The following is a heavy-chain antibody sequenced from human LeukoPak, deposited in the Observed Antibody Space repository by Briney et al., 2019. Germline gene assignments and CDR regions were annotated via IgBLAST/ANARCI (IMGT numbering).Heavy chain of an antibody. D-gene: IGHD3-3*01. Sequence: ASVKVSCKASGGTFSSYTISWVRQAPGQGLEWMGRIIPIPGIANYAQKFQGRVTITADKSTSTAYMELSSLRSEDTAVYYCARDPGYDFWSGYPYFDYWGQGTLVTVSS. J-gene: IGHJ4*02. CDR2: IIPIPGIA. CDR3: ARDPGYDFWSGYPYFDY. V-gene: IGHV1-69*04. CDR1: GGTFSSYT.